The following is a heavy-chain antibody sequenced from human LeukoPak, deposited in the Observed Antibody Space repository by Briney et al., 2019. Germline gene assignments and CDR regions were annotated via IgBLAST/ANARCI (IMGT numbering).Heavy chain of an antibody. CDR1: GFIFTGNW. D-gene: IGHD3-10*01. Sequence: GGSLRLSCATSGFIFTGNWIHWVRQAPGQGPVWVSRIYGDGYTNYADSVKGRFTISRDNSKNTLYLQMNSLRAEDTAVYYCAKEDEGIWFGEFTTYYGMDVWGKGTTVTVSS. J-gene: IGHJ6*04. V-gene: IGHV3-74*01. CDR3: AKEDEGIWFGEFTTYYGMDV. CDR2: IYGDGYT.